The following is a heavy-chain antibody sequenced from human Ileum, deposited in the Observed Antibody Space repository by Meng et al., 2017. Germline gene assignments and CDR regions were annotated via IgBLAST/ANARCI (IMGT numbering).Heavy chain of an antibody. CDR3: ARERRHYYGSGSFDY. D-gene: IGHD3-10*01. Sequence: QVQLQEAGPGLGKPSQTLSLTRSVSGGSFSSDNYYWTWIRQTPGKGLEWIGLTYYNGSPFYNPSLRSRVTISVDTSKDQFSLKLTSVTAADTAVYYCARERRHYYGSGSFDYWGQGILVTVSS. J-gene: IGHJ4*02. CDR2: TYYNGSP. CDR1: GGSFSSDNYY. V-gene: IGHV4-30-4*01.